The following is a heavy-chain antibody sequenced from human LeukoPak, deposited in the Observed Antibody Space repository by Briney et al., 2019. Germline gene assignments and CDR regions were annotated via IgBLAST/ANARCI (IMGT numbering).Heavy chain of an antibody. CDR2: IYTSGST. CDR3: AGLGGSGSYFLAY. J-gene: IGHJ4*02. Sequence: PSQTLSLTCTVSGGSISSCGYYWSWIRQPAGKGLEWIGRIYTSGSTNYNPSLKSRVTMSVDTSKNQFSLKLSSVTAADTAVYYCAGLGGSGSYFLAYWGQGTLVTVSS. CDR1: GGSISSCGYY. V-gene: IGHV4-61*02. D-gene: IGHD3-10*01.